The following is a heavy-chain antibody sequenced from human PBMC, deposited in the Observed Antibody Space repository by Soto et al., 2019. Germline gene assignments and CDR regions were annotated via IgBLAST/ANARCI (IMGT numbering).Heavy chain of an antibody. V-gene: IGHV1-18*04. CDR1: GYTFTSYG. D-gene: IGHD3-22*01. J-gene: IGHJ2*01. CDR3: ARDRSLRYYDSSGYYAYWYFDL. Sequence: QVQLVQSGAEVKKPGASVKVSCKASGYTFTSYGISWVRQAPGQGLERMGWISAYNGNTNYAQKLQGRVTMTTDTSTSTDYMELSSLRSDDTAVYYCARDRSLRYYDSSGYYAYWYFDLWGRGTLVTVSS. CDR2: ISAYNGNT.